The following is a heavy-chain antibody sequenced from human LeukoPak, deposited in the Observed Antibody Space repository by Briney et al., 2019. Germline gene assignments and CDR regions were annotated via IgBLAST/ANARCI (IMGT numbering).Heavy chain of an antibody. D-gene: IGHD6-19*01. V-gene: IGHV4-61*08. CDR2: IYYSGST. J-gene: IGHJ4*02. CDR1: GGSISSGGYS. Sequence: PSETLSLTCAVSGGSISSGGYSWSWIRQPPGKGLEWIGYIYYSGSTNYNPSLKSRVTISVDTSKNQFSLKLSSVTAADTAVYYCARGSGWYGKSFDYWGQGTLVTVSS. CDR3: ARGSGWYGKSFDY.